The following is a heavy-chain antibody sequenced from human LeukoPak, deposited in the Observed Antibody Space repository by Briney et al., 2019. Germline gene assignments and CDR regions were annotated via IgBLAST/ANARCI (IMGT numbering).Heavy chain of an antibody. J-gene: IGHJ4*01. V-gene: IGHV3-48*01. Sequence: GGSLRLSCAASGFAFSSYHMTWVRQAPGKGLEWVSYISIFSSTIYYADSVKGRFTISRDDANSLVYLQMNSLRAEDTAVIYSTRTNVRALDYWGQGTLVTVSS. D-gene: IGHD2-8*01. CDR3: TRTNVRALDY. CDR1: GFAFSSYH. CDR2: ISIFSSTI.